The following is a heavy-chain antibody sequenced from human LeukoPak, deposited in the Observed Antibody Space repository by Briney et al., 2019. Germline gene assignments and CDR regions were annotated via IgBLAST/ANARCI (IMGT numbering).Heavy chain of an antibody. D-gene: IGHD5-24*01. Sequence: PSGTLSLTCSVSGGSIITHYYNWIRQSPGKGLEWIGRISYSGSTNYNPSLQSRVTISIDTSKNQFSLRLTSVTAADTAVYYCAKRGVEMSAVRPDNWLDPWGQGTLVTVSS. J-gene: IGHJ5*02. CDR2: ISYSGST. V-gene: IGHV4-59*08. CDR3: AKRGVEMSAVRPDNWLDP. CDR1: GGSIITHY.